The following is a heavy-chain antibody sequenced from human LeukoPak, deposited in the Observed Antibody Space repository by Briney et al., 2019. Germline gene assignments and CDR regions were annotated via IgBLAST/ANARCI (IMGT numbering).Heavy chain of an antibody. D-gene: IGHD3-3*01. Sequence: GGSLRLSCAASGLTFTRYSMNWVRQAPGKGLEWVSYITTSSQVYYVDSVKGRFSISRDNAKNSLYLQMDSLRAEDTAVYYCASIWSGSLDYWGQGTLVTVSS. V-gene: IGHV3-21*01. J-gene: IGHJ4*02. CDR2: ITTSSQV. CDR1: GLTFTRYS. CDR3: ASIWSGSLDY.